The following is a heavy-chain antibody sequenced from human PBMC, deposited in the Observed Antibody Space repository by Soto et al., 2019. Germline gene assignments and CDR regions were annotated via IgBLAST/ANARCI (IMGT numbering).Heavy chain of an antibody. V-gene: IGHV3-23*01. CDR1: GFTFSTYS. J-gene: IGHJ3*02. CDR2: IRDSGDST. D-gene: IGHD6-19*01. CDR3: ARVKAQILSSGWYGGDDI. Sequence: EVQLLESGGGLVQPGGSLRLSCAASGFTFSTYSMTWVRQAPGKGLEWVSTIRDSGDSTHYADSVRGRFAISRDNSKNTRFLQMNSLRAEDTAVYYCARVKAQILSSGWYGGDDIWGQGTMVTVSS.